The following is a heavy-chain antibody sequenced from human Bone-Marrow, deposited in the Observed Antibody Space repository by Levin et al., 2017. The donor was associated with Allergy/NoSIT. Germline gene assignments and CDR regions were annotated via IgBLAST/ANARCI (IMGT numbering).Heavy chain of an antibody. D-gene: IGHD3-16*01. CDR1: GYTFTRYY. J-gene: IGHJ4*02. CDR2: INSGRGGT. Sequence: PLASVKVSCKASGYTFTRYYIHWVRQAPGQGLEWMGIINSGRGGTEYAQKFQGRVTMTRDTSTSTVYMDLSSLRSEDAAVYYCARDSGAADDYVWGSHFDFWGQGTLVSVSS. CDR3: ARDSGAADDYVWGSHFDF. V-gene: IGHV1-46*01.